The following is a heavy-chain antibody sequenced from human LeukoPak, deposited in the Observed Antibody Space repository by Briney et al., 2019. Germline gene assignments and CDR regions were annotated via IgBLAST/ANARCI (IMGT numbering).Heavy chain of an antibody. V-gene: IGHV1-46*01. Sequence: ASVKVSCKASGYTFTSYYMHWVRQAPGQGLEWMGIINPSGGSTSYAQKFQGRVTMTRDTSTSTVYMELSSLRSEDTAVYYCAREAYSGSYRLNRQEFDYWGQGTLVTVSS. J-gene: IGHJ4*02. CDR3: AREAYSGSYRLNRQEFDY. CDR2: INPSGGST. CDR1: GYTFTSYY. D-gene: IGHD1-26*01.